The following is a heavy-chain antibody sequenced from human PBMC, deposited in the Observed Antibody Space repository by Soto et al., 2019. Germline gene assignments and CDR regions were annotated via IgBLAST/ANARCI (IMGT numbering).Heavy chain of an antibody. CDR2: ISPNSGRP. J-gene: IGHJ4*02. D-gene: IGHD3-3*01. Sequence: ASVKVSCKTSGYTFTKYDISWVRQSPGQGLEWLGLISPNSGRPSYAQKFEGRVTMTTDTSTTTAYLELRSLRSDDTAVYYCVRQYYDFWTDYPDFDYWGQGTLVTVSS. CDR3: VRQYYDFWTDYPDFDY. CDR1: GYTFTKYD. V-gene: IGHV1-18*04.